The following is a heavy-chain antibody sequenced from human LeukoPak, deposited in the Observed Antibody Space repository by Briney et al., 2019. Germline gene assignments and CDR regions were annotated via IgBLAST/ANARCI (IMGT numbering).Heavy chain of an antibody. V-gene: IGHV3-43*02. Sequence: GGSLRHSCVASGFSLDDCAMHWVRQVPGKGLEWVSLISGDGGDTYYADSVKGRFTISRDNSRNSLYLQMNSLRTEDTAFYYCAKDRLPGGIAVAGTDDGMDVWGQGTTVTVSS. J-gene: IGHJ6*02. CDR1: GFSLDDCA. CDR3: AKDRLPGGIAVAGTDDGMDV. D-gene: IGHD6-19*01. CDR2: ISGDGGDT.